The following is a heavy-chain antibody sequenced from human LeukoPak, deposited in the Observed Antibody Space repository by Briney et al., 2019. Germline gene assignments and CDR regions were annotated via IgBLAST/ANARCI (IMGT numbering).Heavy chain of an antibody. V-gene: IGHV1-2*02. D-gene: IGHD5-18*01. J-gene: IGHJ4*02. CDR2: INPNSGGT. Sequence: ASVKVSCKASGYTFTGYYMHWVRQAPGQGLEWMGWINPNSGGTNYAQKFQGRVTMTRDTSISTAYMELSRLRSDDTAVYYCASLSYVDTAMVTPGLGDYWGQGTLVTVSS. CDR3: ASLSYVDTAMVTPGLGDY. CDR1: GYTFTGYY.